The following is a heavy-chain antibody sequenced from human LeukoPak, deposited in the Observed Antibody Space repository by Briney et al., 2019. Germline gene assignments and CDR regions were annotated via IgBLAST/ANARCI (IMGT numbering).Heavy chain of an antibody. J-gene: IGHJ6*03. CDR1: GFTFSSYW. CDR2: INSDGSST. D-gene: IGHD5-12*01. Sequence: GGTLRLSCAASGFTFSSYWMHWVRQAPGKGLVWVSRINSDGSSTSYADSVKGRFTISRDNAKNTLYLQMNSLRAEDTAVYYCARAAIRVYYYYYMDVWGKGTTVTVSS. CDR3: ARAAIRVYYYYYMDV. V-gene: IGHV3-74*01.